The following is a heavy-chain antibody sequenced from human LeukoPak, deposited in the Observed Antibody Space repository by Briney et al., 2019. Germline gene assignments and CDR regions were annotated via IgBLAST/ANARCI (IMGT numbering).Heavy chain of an antibody. J-gene: IGHJ4*02. Sequence: AGGSLTLSCAASGFTFSTSAMSWVRQAPGRGLEWVSSVSGSGDYTSFADSVRGRFTISRDNAKNSVYLQMNSLRVEDTAVYYCAKGSMGRCSGNSCYSVYWGQGTLVTVSS. CDR2: VSGSGDYT. CDR1: GFTFSTSA. CDR3: AKGSMGRCSGNSCYSVY. V-gene: IGHV3-23*01. D-gene: IGHD5-12*01.